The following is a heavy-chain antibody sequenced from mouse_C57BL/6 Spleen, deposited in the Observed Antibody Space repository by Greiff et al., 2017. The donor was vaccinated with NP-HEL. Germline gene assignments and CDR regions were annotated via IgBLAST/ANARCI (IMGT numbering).Heavy chain of an antibody. D-gene: IGHD1-1*01. J-gene: IGHJ3*01. CDR3: AREREISPDYYGSAAY. V-gene: IGHV1-64*01. Sequence: QVQLQQPGAELVKPGASVKLSCKASGYTFTSYWMHWVKQRPGQGLEWIGMIHPNSGSTNYNEKFKSKATLTVDKSSSTAYMQLSSLTSEDSAVYYCAREREISPDYYGSAAYWGQGTLVTVSA. CDR2: IHPNSGST. CDR1: GYTFTSYW.